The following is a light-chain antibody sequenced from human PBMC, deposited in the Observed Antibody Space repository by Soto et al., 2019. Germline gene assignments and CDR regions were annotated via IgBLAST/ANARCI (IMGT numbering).Light chain of an antibody. CDR1: QSISSY. CDR3: QQSYSTTIT. Sequence: IQITQSPSSLSASVGDRVTITCRASQSISSYLNWYQQKPGKAPKLLIYAASSLQSGVPSRFSGSGSGTDITLTISSLQPEDFATYYYQQSYSTTITFGQGTRLEIK. V-gene: IGKV1-39*01. CDR2: AAS. J-gene: IGKJ5*01.